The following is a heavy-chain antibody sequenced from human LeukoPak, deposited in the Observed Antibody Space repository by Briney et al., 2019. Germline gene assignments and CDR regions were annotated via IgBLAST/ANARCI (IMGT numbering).Heavy chain of an antibody. CDR2: IKKDGSTK. J-gene: IGHJ4*02. D-gene: IGHD5-24*01. CDR3: ARDPDGFDY. CDR1: GFTFSSYW. V-gene: IGHV3-7*04. Sequence: GGSLRLSCVASGFTFSSYWMRWVRHAPGKGLEGVANIKKDGSTKYYMDSVKGGFTISRDTAKNSLYLQMNSLRAEDTAVYYCARDPDGFDYWGQGTLVTVSS.